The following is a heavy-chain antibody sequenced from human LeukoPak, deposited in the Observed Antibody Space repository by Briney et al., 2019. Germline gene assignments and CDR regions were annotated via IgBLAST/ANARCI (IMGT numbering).Heavy chain of an antibody. CDR3: AKSDCGTIGCKLLNY. J-gene: IGHJ4*02. V-gene: IGHV3-23*01. Sequence: GGSLRLSCAASGFTFSSYAMSWVRQAPGKGLEWVSAISGSGGSTYYADSVKGRFTISRDNSKNTLSLQMNSLRAEGTALYYCAKSDCGTIGCKLLNYWGQGTLVTVSS. CDR1: GFTFSSYA. D-gene: IGHD2-21*01. CDR2: ISGSGGST.